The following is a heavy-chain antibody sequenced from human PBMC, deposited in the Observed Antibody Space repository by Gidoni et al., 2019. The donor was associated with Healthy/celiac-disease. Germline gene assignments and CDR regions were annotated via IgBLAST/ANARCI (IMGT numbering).Heavy chain of an antibody. D-gene: IGHD6-19*01. Sequence: QVQLVQSGAEVTKPGASVTVSCKASGYTFTSYAMHWVRQAPGQRLEWMGWINAGNGNTKYSQKFQGRVTITRDTSASTAYMELSSLRSEDTAVYYCASGSGQRGVVDVWGQGTTVTVSS. CDR1: GYTFTSYA. CDR3: ASGSGQRGVVDV. J-gene: IGHJ6*02. V-gene: IGHV1-3*01. CDR2: INAGNGNT.